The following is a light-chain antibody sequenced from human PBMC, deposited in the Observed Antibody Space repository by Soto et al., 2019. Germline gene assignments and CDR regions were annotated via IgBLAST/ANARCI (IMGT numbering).Light chain of an antibody. Sequence: DIQMTQSPSSLSASVGDRVTITCQASQDIKNYLNWYQQKPGKAPKLLIYEASNLETGVPSRCSGSGSGRSFTFTISSLQPEDIATYYLQPCDDFITFGGGTRIEIK. V-gene: IGKV1-33*01. CDR2: EAS. CDR1: QDIKNY. CDR3: QPCDDFIT. J-gene: IGKJ4*01.